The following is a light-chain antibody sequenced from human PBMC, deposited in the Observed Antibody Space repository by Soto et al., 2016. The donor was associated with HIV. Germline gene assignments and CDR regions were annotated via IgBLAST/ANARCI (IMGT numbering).Light chain of an antibody. CDR3: QAWDRIYV. Sequence: SYELSQPPSVSVSPGQTASITCSGDKLGDEYVAWYQQKPDQSPVLVIYQDSKRPSGIPERFSGSNSGNTATLTISGTQAMDEADYYCQAWDRIYVFGTGNKGHR. V-gene: IGLV3-1*01. CDR1: KLGDEY. J-gene: IGLJ1*01. CDR2: QDS.